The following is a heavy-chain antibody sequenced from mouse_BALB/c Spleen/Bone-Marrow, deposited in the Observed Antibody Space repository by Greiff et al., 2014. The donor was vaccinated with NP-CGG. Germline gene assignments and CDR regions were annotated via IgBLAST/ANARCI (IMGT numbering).Heavy chain of an antibody. D-gene: IGHD2-1*01. V-gene: IGHV1-69*02. CDR1: GYTFTSYW. CDR3: TRREGNYAFAY. J-gene: IGHJ3*01. CDR2: IYPSDSYT. Sequence: VQLQQSGAELVRPGASVKLSRKASGYTFTSYWINWVKQRPGQGLEWIGNIYPSDSYTNYNQKFKDKATLTVDKSSSTAYMQLSSPTSEDSAVYYCTRREGNYAFAYWGQGTLVTVSA.